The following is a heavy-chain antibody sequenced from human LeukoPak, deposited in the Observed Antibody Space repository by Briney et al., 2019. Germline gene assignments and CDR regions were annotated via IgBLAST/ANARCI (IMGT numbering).Heavy chain of an antibody. D-gene: IGHD2-2*01. J-gene: IGHJ4*02. CDR3: ARGSRRVVPAAMGY. CDR1: GYTFTSYD. CDR2: MNPNSGNT. Sequence: ASVKVSFKASGYTFTSYDINWVRQATGQGLEWMGWMNPNSGNTGYAQKFQGRVTMTRNTSISTAYMELSSLRSEDTAVYYCARGSRRVVPAAMGYWGQGALVTVSS. V-gene: IGHV1-8*01.